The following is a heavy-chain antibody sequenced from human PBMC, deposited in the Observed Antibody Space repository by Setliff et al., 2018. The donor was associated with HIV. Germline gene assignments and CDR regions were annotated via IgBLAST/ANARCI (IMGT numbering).Heavy chain of an antibody. CDR1: EFTFGNSI. CDR3: ARDSPLSHFDY. J-gene: IGHJ4*02. CDR2: ISNIDGST. Sequence: GSLRLSCAVSEFTFGNSIIAWVRQAPGKGLEWVSTISNIDGSTYFADSVKGRFTISGDSSKNTVYLQLNSLRAEDTAVYYCARDSPLSHFDYWGQGTLVTVS. V-gene: IGHV3-23*01.